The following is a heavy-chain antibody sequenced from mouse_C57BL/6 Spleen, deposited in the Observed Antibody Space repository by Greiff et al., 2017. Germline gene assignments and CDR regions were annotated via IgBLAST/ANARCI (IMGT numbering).Heavy chain of an antibody. D-gene: IGHD3-2*02. CDR3: ARHKDPLRQGYGYFDV. Sequence: LQESGAELVKPGASVKLSCKASGYTFTEYTIHWVKQRSGQGLEWIGWVYPGSGSIKYNEKFKDKATLTADKYSSTVYMELRRLTSEDSAVYVYARHKDPLRQGYGYFDVWGTGTTVTVSS. CDR1: GYTFTEYT. V-gene: IGHV1-62-2*01. CDR2: VYPGSGSI. J-gene: IGHJ1*03.